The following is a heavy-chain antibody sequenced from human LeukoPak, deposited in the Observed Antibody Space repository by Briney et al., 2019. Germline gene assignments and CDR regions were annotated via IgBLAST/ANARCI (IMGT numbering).Heavy chain of an antibody. CDR3: ATGNYYDSRGYYTFGY. CDR1: GFTFSKYW. CDR2: INGDGSTT. D-gene: IGHD3-22*01. Sequence: GGSLRLSCAASGFTFSKYWMHWVRQVPGKGLVWVSLINGDGSTTNYADFVKGRFTISRDNAKNTLSLQVNSLRAEDTAAYYCATGNYYDSRGYYTFGYWGQGTLVTVSS. V-gene: IGHV3-74*01. J-gene: IGHJ1*01.